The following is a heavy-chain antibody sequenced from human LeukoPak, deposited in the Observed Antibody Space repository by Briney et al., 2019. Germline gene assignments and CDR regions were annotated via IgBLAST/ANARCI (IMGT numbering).Heavy chain of an antibody. Sequence: ASETLSLTCTVSGGSISSYYWSWIRQPPGKGLEWIGYIYYSGSTNYNPSLKSRVTISVDTSKNQFSLKLSSVTAADTAVYYCARVVRYIAVVGANNWFDPWGQGTLVTVSS. CDR3: ARVVRYIAVVGANNWFDP. J-gene: IGHJ5*02. D-gene: IGHD6-19*01. CDR1: GGSISSYY. CDR2: IYYSGST. V-gene: IGHV4-59*01.